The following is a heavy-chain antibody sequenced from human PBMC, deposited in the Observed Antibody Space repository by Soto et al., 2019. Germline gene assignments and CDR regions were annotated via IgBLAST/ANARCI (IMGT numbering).Heavy chain of an antibody. D-gene: IGHD3-22*01. CDR1: GFTFGSHW. CDR3: ARVGTSYDTSGFLY. V-gene: IGHV3-74*01. CDR2: ISSGGTTT. Sequence: GGSLRLSCAASGFTFGSHWMHWVRQAPGKGLVYVSRISSGGTTTNYAESVKGRFTISRDNARNTLYLQMNSLRVEDTAVYYCARVGTSYDTSGFLYGGQGTPVNVSS. J-gene: IGHJ4*02.